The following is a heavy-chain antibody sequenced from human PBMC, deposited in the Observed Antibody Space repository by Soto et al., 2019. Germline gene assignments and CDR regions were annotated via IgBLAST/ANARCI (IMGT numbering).Heavy chain of an antibody. CDR3: ARARLVVEGRFDY. J-gene: IGHJ4*02. CDR2: ISSTATYT. V-gene: IGHV3-11*06. Sequence: QVQLVESGGGLVKPGGSLRLSFAASGFSFSDYYMNGIRQAPGKGLEWLSYISSTATYTNYADSVRGRFTISRDSAKNSLYLDMNGLRAEDTAVYYCARARLVVEGRFDYWGQGTLVTVSS. CDR1: GFSFSDYY. D-gene: IGHD3-22*01.